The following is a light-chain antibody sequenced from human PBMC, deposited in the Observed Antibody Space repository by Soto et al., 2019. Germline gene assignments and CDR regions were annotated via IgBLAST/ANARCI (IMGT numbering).Light chain of an antibody. Sequence: SYELTQPPSVSVSPGQPASIPCSGDKLGDKYACWYQQKPGQSPVLVIYQDSKRPSGIPERFSGSNSGNTATLTISGTQAMDEADYYCQAWDSSTAVFGTGTKVTVL. CDR3: QAWDSSTAV. CDR1: KLGDKY. CDR2: QDS. J-gene: IGLJ1*01. V-gene: IGLV3-1*01.